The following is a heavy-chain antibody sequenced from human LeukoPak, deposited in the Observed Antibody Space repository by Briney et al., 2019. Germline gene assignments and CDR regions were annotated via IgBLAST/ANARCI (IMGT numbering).Heavy chain of an antibody. CDR1: GGSISSGSYY. CDR3: ARDFCSSNSFFDY. D-gene: IGHD2-2*01. Sequence: NPSETLSLTCTVSGGSISSGSYYWRWIRQPAGKGLEWIGRINTSGTTNYNPSLKSRLTISTDTSKNQFSLRLSSVTAADTAVYYCARDFCSSNSFFDYWGQGTLVTVSS. CDR2: INTSGTT. J-gene: IGHJ4*02. V-gene: IGHV4-61*02.